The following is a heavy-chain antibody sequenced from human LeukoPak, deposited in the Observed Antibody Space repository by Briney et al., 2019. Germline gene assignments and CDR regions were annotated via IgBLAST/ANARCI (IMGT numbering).Heavy chain of an antibody. J-gene: IGHJ6*02. Sequence: SETLSLTCTVSGGSISSSSYYWGWIRQPPGKGLEWIGSIYYSGSTYYNPSLKSRVTISVDTSKNQFSLKLSSVTAADTAVYYCARSDRYFTPGGMDVWGQGTTVTVSS. V-gene: IGHV4-39*07. CDR3: ARSDRYFTPGGMDV. CDR1: GGSISSSSYY. D-gene: IGHD3-9*01. CDR2: IYYSGST.